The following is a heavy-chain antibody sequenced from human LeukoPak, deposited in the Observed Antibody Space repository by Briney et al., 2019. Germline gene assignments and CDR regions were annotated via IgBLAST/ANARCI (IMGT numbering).Heavy chain of an antibody. J-gene: IGHJ4*02. V-gene: IGHV4-34*01. D-gene: IGHD5-24*01. CDR1: GASFSDYY. CDR3: ARGGRDGYNSCDY. CDR2: INHSGRT. Sequence: KPSAMLPLSCAVYGASFSDYYWCWLRSPPGTGLGGSDEINHSGRTNYNPSLKSRVTISVDTSKNQFSLKLSSVTAADTAVYYCARGGRDGYNSCDYWGKGTLVTVAS.